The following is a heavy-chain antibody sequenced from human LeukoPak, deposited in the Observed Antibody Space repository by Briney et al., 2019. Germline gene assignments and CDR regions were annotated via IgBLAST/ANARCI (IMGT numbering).Heavy chain of an antibody. V-gene: IGHV3-23*01. CDR3: AKGSIMLWV. D-gene: IGHD2-8*01. Sequence: GGSLRLSFAASGFTFSTYAMSWVRQAPGKGLEWVSSISASGTSPYYTDSAKGRFTISRDTSKNTLSLQMNSLRVDDTAVYYCAKGSIMLWVGGQGTLVTVSS. CDR1: GFTFSTYA. J-gene: IGHJ4*02. CDR2: ISASGTSP.